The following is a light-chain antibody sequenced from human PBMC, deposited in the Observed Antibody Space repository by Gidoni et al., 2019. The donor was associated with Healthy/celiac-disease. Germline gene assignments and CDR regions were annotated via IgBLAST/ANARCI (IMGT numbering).Light chain of an antibody. Sequence: SSELTQLPAVFGSPGQTASITCTGDKLGDKYDCWYQQKPAQSPVLVIYQDSKRPSGVPERFSGSNSGNTATLTIGGTQAMDESDYYCQAWDSSTACVFGTGTKVTVL. CDR3: QAWDSSTACV. CDR1: KLGDKY. CDR2: QDS. J-gene: IGLJ1*01. V-gene: IGLV3-1*01.